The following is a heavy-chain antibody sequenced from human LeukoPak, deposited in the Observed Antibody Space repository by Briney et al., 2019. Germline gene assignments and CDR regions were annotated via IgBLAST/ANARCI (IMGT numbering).Heavy chain of an antibody. D-gene: IGHD3-16*01. CDR2: IYYTGST. CDR3: ARLHALGAEEFDP. Sequence: SEALSLTCTVSGGSISSYYWTWIRQPPGKGLEWIGYIYYTGSTNYNPTLNSRITMSVDTPNNQFSLRLTSVTATDTAVYYCARLHALGAEEFDPWGQGALVTVSS. J-gene: IGHJ5*02. CDR1: GGSISSYY. V-gene: IGHV4-59*12.